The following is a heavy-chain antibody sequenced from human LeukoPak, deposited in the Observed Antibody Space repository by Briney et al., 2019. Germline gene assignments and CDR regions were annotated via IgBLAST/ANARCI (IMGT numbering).Heavy chain of an antibody. CDR1: GGTFSSYA. Sequence: SVKVSCKASGGTFSSYAISWVRQAPGQGLEWMGGIIPIFGTANYAQKFQGRVTITTDESTSTAYMELSSLRSEDTAVYYCARVITMVRGATNWFDPWGQGTLVTVSS. V-gene: IGHV1-69*05. J-gene: IGHJ5*02. CDR2: IIPIFGTA. D-gene: IGHD3-10*01. CDR3: ARVITMVRGATNWFDP.